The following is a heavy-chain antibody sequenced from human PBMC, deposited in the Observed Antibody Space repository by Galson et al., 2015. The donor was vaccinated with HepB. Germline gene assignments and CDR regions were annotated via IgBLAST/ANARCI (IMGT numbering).Heavy chain of an antibody. CDR2: IIPIFNTP. V-gene: IGHV1-69*13. CDR3: ARGGEDCSGGNCRGAFDI. Sequence: SVKVSCKASGYTFNKYGISWVRQASGQGLEWMGGIIPIFNTPNYAQTFQGRVTITADESTSTVYMELNSLRSEDTAVYYCARGGEDCSGGNCRGAFDIWGQGTLVTVSS. CDR1: GYTFNKYG. D-gene: IGHD2-15*01. J-gene: IGHJ3*02.